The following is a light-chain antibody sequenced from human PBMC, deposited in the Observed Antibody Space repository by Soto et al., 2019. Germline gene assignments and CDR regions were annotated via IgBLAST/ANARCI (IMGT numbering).Light chain of an antibody. J-gene: IGLJ1*01. CDR3: QSYDISLSGWV. CDR2: GNN. Sequence: QPVLTQPPSVSGARGQRVTISCTGSGSNIGAGSDVHWYQQLPGTAPKLLVYGNNNRPSGVPDRFSGSKSATSASLAITGLQAEDEADYYCQSYDISLSGWVFGTGTKVTVL. V-gene: IGLV1-40*01. CDR1: GSNIGAGSD.